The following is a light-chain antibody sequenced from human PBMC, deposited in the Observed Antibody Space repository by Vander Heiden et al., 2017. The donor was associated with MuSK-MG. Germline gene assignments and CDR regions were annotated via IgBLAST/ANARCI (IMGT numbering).Light chain of an antibody. V-gene: IGKV3-20*01. Sequence: EIVLTQSPGTLSLSPGERATLSCRASQSVSSSYLAWYQQNPGQAPRLLIYGASSRATGIPDRFSGSGSGTDFTLTISRLEPEDFAVYNCQQYGSSPLTFGRGTKVEIK. CDR1: QSVSSSY. J-gene: IGKJ1*01. CDR3: QQYGSSPLT. CDR2: GAS.